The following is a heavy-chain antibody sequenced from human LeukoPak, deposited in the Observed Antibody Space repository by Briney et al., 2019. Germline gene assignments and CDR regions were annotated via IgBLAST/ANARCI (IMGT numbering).Heavy chain of an antibody. D-gene: IGHD2-15*01. CDR3: ARIEGPYCSGGSCYSEHFQH. CDR1: GFTFSDYY. Sequence: TGGSLRPSCAAPGFTFSDYYMSWIRQGPGKGLGGGSYISISGSTIYYADSVKGRFTISRDNAKNSLYLQMNSLRAEDTAVYYCARIEGPYCSGGSCYSEHFQHWGQGTLVTVSS. J-gene: IGHJ1*01. CDR2: ISISGSTI. V-gene: IGHV3-11*01.